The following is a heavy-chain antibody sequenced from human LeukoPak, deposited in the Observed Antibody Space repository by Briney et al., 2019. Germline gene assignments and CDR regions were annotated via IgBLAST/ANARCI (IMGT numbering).Heavy chain of an antibody. J-gene: IGHJ4*02. CDR3: ARDYRSTFDY. D-gene: IGHD1-26*01. CDR2: ISSSGTTI. Sequence: GGSLRLSCAASGFTLSDYYVSWIRQAPVKGLEWVSYISSSGTTISYTDSVKGRFTISRDNAKNSLYLQMNSLRAEDTAVYYCARDYRSTFDYWGQGTLVTVSS. CDR1: GFTLSDYY. V-gene: IGHV3-11*01.